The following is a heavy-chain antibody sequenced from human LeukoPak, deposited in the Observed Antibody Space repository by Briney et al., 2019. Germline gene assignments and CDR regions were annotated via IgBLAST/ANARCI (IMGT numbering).Heavy chain of an antibody. J-gene: IGHJ4*02. CDR1: GGSFSGYY. CDR3: ARDSAARGSSSVGI. CDR2: INHSGSA. V-gene: IGHV4-34*01. D-gene: IGHD6-13*01. Sequence: TPSETLSLTCAVYGGSFSGYYWSWIRQPPGKGLEWIGEINHSGSANHNPSLKSRVTMSLDTSRNQFSLKLKSVTAADTAVYYCARDSAARGSSSVGIWGQGTLVTVSS.